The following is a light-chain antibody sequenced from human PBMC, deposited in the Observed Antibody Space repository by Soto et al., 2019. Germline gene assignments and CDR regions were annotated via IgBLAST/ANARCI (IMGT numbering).Light chain of an antibody. CDR3: CSYAGSYSWI. Sequence: QSVLTQPPSVSGSPGQSVTISCTGTSSDVGGYNRVSWYQQPPGTAPKLIIYDVTKWPSGVPDRFSGSKSGNTASLTISGLQAEDEADYYCCSYAGSYSWIFGGGTKVTVL. CDR1: SSDVGGYNR. J-gene: IGLJ2*01. V-gene: IGLV2-11*01. CDR2: DVT.